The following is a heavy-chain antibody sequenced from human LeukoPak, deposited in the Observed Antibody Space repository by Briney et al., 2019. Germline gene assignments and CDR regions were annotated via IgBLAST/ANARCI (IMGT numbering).Heavy chain of an antibody. D-gene: IGHD6-19*01. Sequence: GGSLRLSCAASGFTFSSYAMSWVRQAPGKGLEWVAVISYDGSNKYYADSVKGRFTISRDNSKNTLYLQMNSLRAEDTAVYYCAGQYSSGWYDVGNYYYGMDVWGQGTTVTVSS. CDR1: GFTFSSYA. J-gene: IGHJ6*02. CDR2: ISYDGSNK. V-gene: IGHV3-30*03. CDR3: AGQYSSGWYDVGNYYYGMDV.